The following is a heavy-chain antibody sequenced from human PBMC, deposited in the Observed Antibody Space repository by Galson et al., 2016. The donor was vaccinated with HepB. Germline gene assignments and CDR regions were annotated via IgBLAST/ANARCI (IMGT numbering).Heavy chain of an antibody. D-gene: IGHD1/OR15-1a*01. CDR1: GFSFSNYA. CDR2: ISDSGGNT. J-gene: IGHJ4*02. CDR3: AKGTTLQVHFGYFDH. V-gene: IGHV3-23*01. Sequence: SLRLSCAASGFSFSNYAMRWVRQAPGKGLEWVSGISDSGGNTYFADSVKGRFTISRDNSRNTLYLQMNSLRVEDTAVYYCAKGTTLQVHFGYFDHWGQGTLVTVSS.